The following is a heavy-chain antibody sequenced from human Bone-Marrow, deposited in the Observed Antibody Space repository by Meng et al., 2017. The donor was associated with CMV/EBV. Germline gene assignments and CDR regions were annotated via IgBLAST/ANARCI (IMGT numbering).Heavy chain of an antibody. D-gene: IGHD5-24*01. CDR2: IRKKLFGGTT. J-gene: IGHJ3*02. V-gene: IGHV3-49*04. Sequence: GESLKISCTASGFTFGDYTVTWVRQAPGKGLEWIGFIRKKLFGGTTEYAASVKGRFTISRDDYKSTAYLHVDSLKTEDTAVYYCTIGSRDGYVPAAFDIWGQGTMVTVSS. CDR1: GFTFGDYT. CDR3: TIGSRDGYVPAAFDI.